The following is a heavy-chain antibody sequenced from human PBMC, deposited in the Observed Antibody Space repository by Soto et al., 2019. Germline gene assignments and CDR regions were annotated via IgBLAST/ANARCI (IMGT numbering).Heavy chain of an antibody. J-gene: IGHJ6*02. Sequence: GGSLRLSCAASGFTFGSYNMSWVRQAPGKGLEWVSSIYSSGSNIYYADSVKGRFTISRDNSKNTLYLQMNSLRGEDTAVYYCARVSIAAGAYYYYGLDVWGQGTTVTVSS. CDR1: GFTFGSYN. CDR3: ARVSIAAGAYYYYGLDV. D-gene: IGHD6-13*01. CDR2: IYSSGSNI. V-gene: IGHV3-21*01.